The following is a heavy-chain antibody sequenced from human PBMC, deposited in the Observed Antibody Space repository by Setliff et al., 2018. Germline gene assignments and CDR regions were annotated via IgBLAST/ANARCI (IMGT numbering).Heavy chain of an antibody. CDR2: INHRGST. CDR1: GDSISSGNW. V-gene: IGHV4-4*02. CDR3: ARLSGFLYIDV. D-gene: IGHD3-3*01. J-gene: IGHJ6*03. Sequence: SETLSLTCAVSGDSISSGNWWTWIRQSPEKGLEWIGEINHRGSTNYNPSLKSRVTISIDTSRDQFSLKLSSVTAADTAVYYCARLSGFLYIDVWGKGTTVTVSS.